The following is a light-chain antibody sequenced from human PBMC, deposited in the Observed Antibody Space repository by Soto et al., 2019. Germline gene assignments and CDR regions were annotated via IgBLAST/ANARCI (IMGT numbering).Light chain of an antibody. CDR3: QQYNKWPPYT. Sequence: EIVMTQSPATLSVSPGERATLSCRASQSVASNLAWYQQKPGQAPRLLIYGASTRATGIPARFSGSGSGTKFTLTISSLPSEDFAGYYCQQYNKWPPYTFGQGTKLQIK. CDR2: GAS. J-gene: IGKJ2*01. CDR1: QSVASN. V-gene: IGKV3-15*01.